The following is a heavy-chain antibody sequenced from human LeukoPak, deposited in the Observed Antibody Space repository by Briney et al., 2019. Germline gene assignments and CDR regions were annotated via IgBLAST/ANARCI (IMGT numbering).Heavy chain of an antibody. J-gene: IGHJ3*02. CDR2: INPNSGGT. Sequence: ASVKVSCKASGYTFTGYYMHWVRQAPGQGLEWMGWINPNSGGTNYAQKFQGRVTMTRDTSISTAYMELSRLRSDDTAVYYCARSPRILVQQLVNDAFDIWGQGTMVTVSS. CDR3: ARSPRILVQQLVNDAFDI. D-gene: IGHD6-6*01. V-gene: IGHV1-2*02. CDR1: GYTFTGYY.